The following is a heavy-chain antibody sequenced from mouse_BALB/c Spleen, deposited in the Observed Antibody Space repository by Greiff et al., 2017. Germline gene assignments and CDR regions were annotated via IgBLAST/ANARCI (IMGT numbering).Heavy chain of an antibody. Sequence: EVKLLESGGGLVQPKVSLKLSCAASGFTFNTYAMNWVRQAPGKGLEWVARIRSKSNNYATYYADSVKDRFTISRDDSQSMLYLQMNNLKTEDTAMYYCVRHGGSSYDWYFDVWGAGTTVTVSS. CDR3: VRHGGSSYDWYFDV. J-gene: IGHJ1*01. CDR2: IRSKSNNYAT. CDR1: GFTFNTYA. V-gene: IGHV10-1*02. D-gene: IGHD1-1*01.